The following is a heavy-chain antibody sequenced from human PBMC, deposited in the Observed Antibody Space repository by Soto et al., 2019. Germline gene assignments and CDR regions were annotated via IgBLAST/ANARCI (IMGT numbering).Heavy chain of an antibody. Sequence: SETLSLTCTVSGGSISSGDYYWSWIRQPPGKGLEWIGYIYYSGNTYYNPSLKSRVTISVDTSKNQFSLNLSSVTDADTAVYYCARPDSGGYLGAFDIWGQGTMVTVSS. V-gene: IGHV4-30-4*01. CDR2: IYYSGNT. J-gene: IGHJ3*02. CDR3: ARPDSGGYLGAFDI. CDR1: GGSISSGDYY. D-gene: IGHD3-22*01.